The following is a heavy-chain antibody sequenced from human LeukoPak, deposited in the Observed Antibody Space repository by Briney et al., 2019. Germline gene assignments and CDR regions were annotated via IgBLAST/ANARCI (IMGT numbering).Heavy chain of an antibody. CDR3: AHTHTYYYDSSGYTDAFDI. D-gene: IGHD3-22*01. V-gene: IGHV4-61*02. J-gene: IGHJ3*02. CDR1: GGSISSGSYY. CDR2: IYTSGGT. Sequence: RTSETLSLTCTVSGGSISSGSYYWSWIRQPAGKGLEWIGRIYTSGGTNYNPSLKSRVTISADTSKNQFSLKLSSVTAADTAVYYCAHTHTYYYDSSGYTDAFDIWGQGTMVTVSS.